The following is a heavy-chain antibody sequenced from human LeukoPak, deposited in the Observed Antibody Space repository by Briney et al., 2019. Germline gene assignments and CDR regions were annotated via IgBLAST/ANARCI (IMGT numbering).Heavy chain of an antibody. D-gene: IGHD4-23*01. CDR1: GFTFSSYG. CDR3: ARSSGYGGNPQYEYYYGMDV. CDR2: ISYDGSNK. Sequence: GRSLRLSCAASGFTFSSYGMHWVRQAPGKGLEWVAVISYDGSNKYYADSVKGRFTISRDNAKNSLYLQMNSLRAEDTAVYYCARSSGYGGNPQYEYYYGMDVWGQGTTVTVSS. J-gene: IGHJ6*02. V-gene: IGHV3-30*03.